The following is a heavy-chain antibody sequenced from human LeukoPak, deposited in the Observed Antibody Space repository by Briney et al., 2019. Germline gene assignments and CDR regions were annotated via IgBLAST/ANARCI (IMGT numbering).Heavy chain of an antibody. CDR1: GYTFFSYD. CDR2: MSPNSGDT. D-gene: IGHD7-27*01. J-gene: IGHJ4*02. V-gene: IGHV1-8*01. Sequence: ASVKVCCKASGYTFFSYDINCLRQATGQWLELMGWMSPNSGDTGYAQMFQGRVTMTRNTSISTAYLGLSSLRSEDTAMYYCARGPPNWGPDFWGQGTLITVSS. CDR3: ARGPPNWGPDF.